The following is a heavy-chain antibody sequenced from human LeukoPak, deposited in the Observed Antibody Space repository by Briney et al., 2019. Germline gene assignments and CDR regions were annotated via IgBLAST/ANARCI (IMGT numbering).Heavy chain of an antibody. Sequence: SETLSLTCSVSGGSISFYYWSWIRLPPGKGLEWIGYIYYSGSTNYNPSLKSRVTISVDTSKNQFSLKLSSVTAADTAAYYCASFRYGGPWDWGQGTLVTVSS. J-gene: IGHJ4*02. V-gene: IGHV4-59*08. CDR2: IYYSGST. CDR1: GGSISFYY. D-gene: IGHD4-23*01. CDR3: ASFRYGGPWD.